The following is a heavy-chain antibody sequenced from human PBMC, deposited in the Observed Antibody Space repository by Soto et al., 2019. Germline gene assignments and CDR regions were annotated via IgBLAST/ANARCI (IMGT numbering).Heavy chain of an antibody. CDR1: GFTFSSYA. Sequence: GGSPRLSCAASGFTFSSYAMSWVRQAPGKGLEWVSAISGSGGSTYYADSVKGRFTISRDNSKNTLYLQMNSLRAEDTALYYCAKDTGAGTNYYYYGMDVWGQGTTVTVSS. CDR3: AKDTGAGTNYYYYGMDV. D-gene: IGHD6-19*01. CDR2: ISGSGGST. V-gene: IGHV3-23*01. J-gene: IGHJ6*02.